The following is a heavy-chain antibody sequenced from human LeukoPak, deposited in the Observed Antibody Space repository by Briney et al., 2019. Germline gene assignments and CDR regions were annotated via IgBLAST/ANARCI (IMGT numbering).Heavy chain of an antibody. CDR3: ARTNCTNGVCYRQFDY. CDR2: IIPIFGTA. D-gene: IGHD2-8*01. Sequence: SVKVSCKASGGTFSSYAINWVRQAPGQGLEWMGRIIPIFGTANYAQKFQGRVTITADKSTSTAYMELSSLRSEDTAVYYCARTNCTNGVCYRQFDYWGQGTLVTVSS. CDR1: GGTFSSYA. V-gene: IGHV1-69*06. J-gene: IGHJ4*02.